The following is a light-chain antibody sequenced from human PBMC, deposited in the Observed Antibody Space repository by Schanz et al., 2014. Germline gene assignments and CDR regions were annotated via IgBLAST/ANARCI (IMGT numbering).Light chain of an antibody. V-gene: IGKV3-11*01. Sequence: EIVLTQSPATLSLSPGERATLSCRASQSVYTSLAWYQQKPGQAPRLLIYAASIRANGIPDRFSGSGSGTXFPLTISSLQSEDFAVYYCQQYNNWPRTFGQGTKVEI. J-gene: IGKJ1*01. CDR1: QSVYTS. CDR3: QQYNNWPRT. CDR2: AAS.